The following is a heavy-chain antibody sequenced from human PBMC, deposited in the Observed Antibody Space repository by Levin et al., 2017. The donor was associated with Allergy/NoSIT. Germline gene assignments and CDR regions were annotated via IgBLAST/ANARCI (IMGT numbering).Heavy chain of an antibody. Sequence: GFLRLSCAASGFTFSNAWMSWVRQAPGKGLEWVGRIKSKTDGGTTDYAAPVKGRFTISRDDSKNTLYLQMNSLKTEDTAVYYCTTASYGSGSTYYYYMDVWGKGTTVTVSS. D-gene: IGHD3-10*01. CDR2: IKSKTDGGTT. CDR3: TTASYGSGSTYYYYMDV. CDR1: GFTFSNAW. V-gene: IGHV3-15*01. J-gene: IGHJ6*03.